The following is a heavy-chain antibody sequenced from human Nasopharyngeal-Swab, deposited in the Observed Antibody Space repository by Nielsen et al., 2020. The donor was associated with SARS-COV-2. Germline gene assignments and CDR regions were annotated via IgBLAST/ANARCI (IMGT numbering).Heavy chain of an antibody. Sequence: GSLRLSCTVSGGSISSSSYYWGWIRQPPGKGLEWIGSIYYSGSTYYNPSLKSRVTISVDTSKNQFSLKLSSVTAADTAVYYWARISPRKDSSLDYWGQGTLVTVSS. CDR1: GGSISSSSYY. J-gene: IGHJ4*02. D-gene: IGHD6-6*01. V-gene: IGHV4-39*01. CDR2: IYYSGST. CDR3: ARISPRKDSSLDY.